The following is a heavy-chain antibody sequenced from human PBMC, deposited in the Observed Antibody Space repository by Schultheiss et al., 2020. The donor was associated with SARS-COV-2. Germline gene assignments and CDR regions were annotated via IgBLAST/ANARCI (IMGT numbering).Heavy chain of an antibody. CDR3: AKIPLRAVAGIFDY. CDR2: IKQDGSEK. J-gene: IGHJ4*02. V-gene: IGHV3-7*03. CDR1: GFTFDDYA. D-gene: IGHD6-19*01. Sequence: GGSLRLSCAASGFTFDDYAMHWVRQAPGKGLEWVANIKQDGSEKYYVDSVKGRFTISRDNSKSKLYLQMNSLRGEDTAVYYCAKIPLRAVAGIFDYWGQGTLVTVSS.